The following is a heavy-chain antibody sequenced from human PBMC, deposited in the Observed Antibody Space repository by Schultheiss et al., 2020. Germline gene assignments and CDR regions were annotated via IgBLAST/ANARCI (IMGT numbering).Heavy chain of an antibody. CDR2: INHSGST. CDR1: GGSFSGYY. D-gene: IGHD5-18*01. V-gene: IGHV4-34*01. CDR3: ARDQGGYARRAFDI. Sequence: SETLSLTCAVYGGSFSGYYWSWIRQTPGKGLEWIGEINHSGSTNYNPSLKSRVTISVDKSKNQFSLKLSSVTAADTAVYYCARDQGGYARRAFDIWGQGTMVTVSS. J-gene: IGHJ3*02.